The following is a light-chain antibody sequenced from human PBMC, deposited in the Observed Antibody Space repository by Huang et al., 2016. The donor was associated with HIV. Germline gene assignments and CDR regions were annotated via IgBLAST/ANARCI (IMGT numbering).Light chain of an antibody. V-gene: IGKV3-15*01. Sequence: EIVMTQSPAPLSVSPGERATLPSKASPSIISILAWYQPQLGQAPRLLIYGASTRVTDIPARFSGSVSGTEFTLTISSLQSEDFALYFCHQYNNWPPWTFGQGTKVEIK. CDR1: PSIISI. CDR3: HQYNNWPPWT. CDR2: GAS. J-gene: IGKJ1*01.